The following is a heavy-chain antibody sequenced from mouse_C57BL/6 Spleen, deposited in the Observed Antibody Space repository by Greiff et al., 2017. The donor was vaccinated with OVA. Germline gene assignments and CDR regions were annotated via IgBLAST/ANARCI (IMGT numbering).Heavy chain of an antibody. V-gene: IGHV1-76*01. CDR3: AREGYYYGSSSYYFDY. Sequence: QVQLQQSGAELVRPGASVKLSCKASGYTFTDYYINWVKQRPGQGLEWIARIYPGGGNTYYHEKFKGKATLTAEKSYSTAYMQLISLTSEDSAVYFCAREGYYYGSSSYYFDYWGQGTTLTVSS. CDR1: GYTFTDYY. J-gene: IGHJ2*01. CDR2: IYPGGGNT. D-gene: IGHD1-1*01.